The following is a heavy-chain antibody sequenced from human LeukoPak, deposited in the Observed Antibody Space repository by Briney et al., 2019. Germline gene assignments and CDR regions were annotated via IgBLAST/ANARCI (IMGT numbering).Heavy chain of an antibody. V-gene: IGHV1-2*02. CDR1: GYTFTGYY. D-gene: IGHD5-18*01. J-gene: IGHJ3*02. CDR2: INPNSGGT. CDR3: ARENGYSYGYKGFDI. Sequence: ASVKVSCKAPGYTFTGYYMHWVRQAPGQGLEWMGWINPNSGGTNYAQKFQGRVTMTRDTSISTAYMELSRLRSDDTAVYYCARENGYSYGYKGFDIWGQGTMVTVSS.